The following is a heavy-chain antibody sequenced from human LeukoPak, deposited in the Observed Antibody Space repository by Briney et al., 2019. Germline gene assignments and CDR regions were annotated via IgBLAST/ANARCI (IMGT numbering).Heavy chain of an antibody. CDR3: ARELYVDTAMPPDY. Sequence: GASVKVSCKASGYTFTSYGISWVRQAPGQGLEWMGWISAYNGNTNYAQKLQGRVTMTTDTSTSTAYMELRSLRSDDTAVYYCARELYVDTAMPPDYWGQGTLVTVSS. D-gene: IGHD5-18*01. J-gene: IGHJ4*02. V-gene: IGHV1-18*01. CDR2: ISAYNGNT. CDR1: GYTFTSYG.